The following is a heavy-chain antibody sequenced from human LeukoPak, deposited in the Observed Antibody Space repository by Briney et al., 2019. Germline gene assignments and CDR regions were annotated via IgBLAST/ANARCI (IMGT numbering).Heavy chain of an antibody. J-gene: IGHJ4*02. CDR2: ISGSGGST. CDR1: GFTFGNCA. D-gene: IGHD5-12*01. V-gene: IGHV3-23*01. Sequence: GGSLRLSCAASGFTFGNCAMSWVRQAPGKGLEWVSAISGSGGSTYYADSVKGRFTISRDNSKNTLYLQMNSLRAEDTAVYYCAKDGVHVDIVATILFDYWGQGTLVTVSS. CDR3: AKDGVHVDIVATILFDY.